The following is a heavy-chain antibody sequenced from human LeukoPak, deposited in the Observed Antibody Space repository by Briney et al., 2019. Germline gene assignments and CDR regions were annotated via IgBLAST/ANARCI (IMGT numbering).Heavy chain of an antibody. CDR3: AREAPDLYYDILTGYSDAFDI. Sequence: ASVKVSCKASGYTFTSYGISWVRQAPGQGLEWMGWISAHNGNTNYAQKLQGRVTMTTDTSTSTAYMELRSLRSDDTAVYYCAREAPDLYYDILTGYSDAFDIWGQGTMVTVSS. D-gene: IGHD3-9*01. CDR2: ISAHNGNT. V-gene: IGHV1-18*01. J-gene: IGHJ3*02. CDR1: GYTFTSYG.